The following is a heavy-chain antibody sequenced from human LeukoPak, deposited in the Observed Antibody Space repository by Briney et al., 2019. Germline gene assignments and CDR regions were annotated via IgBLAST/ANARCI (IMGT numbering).Heavy chain of an antibody. CDR1: GFTFSSYA. J-gene: IGHJ4*02. V-gene: IGHV3-23*01. Sequence: PGGSLRLSCAASGFTFSSYAMSWVRQAPGEGLEWVSAISGSGGSTYYADSVKGRFTISRDNSKNTLYLQMNSLRAEDTAVYYCAKKGQIVVVSPFDYWGQGTLVAVSS. CDR2: ISGSGGST. CDR3: AKKGQIVVVSPFDY. D-gene: IGHD2-15*01.